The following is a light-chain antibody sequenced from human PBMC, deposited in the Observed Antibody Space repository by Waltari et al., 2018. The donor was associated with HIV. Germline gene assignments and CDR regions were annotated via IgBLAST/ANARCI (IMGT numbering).Light chain of an antibody. CDR3: MQSTQSPT. J-gene: IGKJ4*01. Sequence: DIVMPQTPLPSPVTLGHPASISSTSSQSLVHSNGLTYLSWLHQRPGQPTRLLISEISKRFSGVPDRFRGSGAGTDVTLRISRVEAEDVGVYYCMQSTQSPTFGGGTKVEIK. CDR2: EIS. V-gene: IGKV2-24*01. CDR1: QSLVHSNGLTY.